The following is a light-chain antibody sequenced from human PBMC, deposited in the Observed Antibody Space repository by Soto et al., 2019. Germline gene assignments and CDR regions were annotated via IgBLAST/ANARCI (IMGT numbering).Light chain of an antibody. Sequence: DIQMTQSPSTLSASVGDRVTITCRASQSLNNDLAWYHQKPGKAPNLLIYDASTLERGVPSRFSGTGSGTEFTLAINSLQPDDFATYYCQQYHRSSITFGQGTRLEIK. CDR1: QSLNND. J-gene: IGKJ5*01. V-gene: IGKV1-5*01. CDR2: DAS. CDR3: QQYHRSSIT.